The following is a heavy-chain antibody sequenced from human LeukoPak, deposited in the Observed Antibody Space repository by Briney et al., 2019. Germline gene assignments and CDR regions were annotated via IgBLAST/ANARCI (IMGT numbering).Heavy chain of an antibody. Sequence: GGSLRLSCAASGFNFDEYGMTWVRQAPGKGLEWVSAISGSGGSTYYADSVKGRFTISRDNSKNTLYLQMNSLRAEDTAVYYCAKDGAFDIWGQGTMVTVSS. J-gene: IGHJ3*02. CDR3: AKDGAFDI. V-gene: IGHV3-23*01. CDR1: GFNFDEYG. CDR2: ISGSGGST.